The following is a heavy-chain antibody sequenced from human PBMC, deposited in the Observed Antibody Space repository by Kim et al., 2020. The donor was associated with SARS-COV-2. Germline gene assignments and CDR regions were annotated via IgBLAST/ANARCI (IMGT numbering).Heavy chain of an antibody. CDR2: INHSGST. V-gene: IGHV4-34*01. Sequence: SETLSLTCAVYGGSFSGYYWSWIRQPPGKGLEWIGEINHSGSTNYNPSLKSRVTISVDTSKNQFSLKLSSVTAADTAVYYCASKGYSSSWDNWFDPWGQG. J-gene: IGHJ5*02. CDR3: ASKGYSSSWDNWFDP. CDR1: GGSFSGYY. D-gene: IGHD6-13*01.